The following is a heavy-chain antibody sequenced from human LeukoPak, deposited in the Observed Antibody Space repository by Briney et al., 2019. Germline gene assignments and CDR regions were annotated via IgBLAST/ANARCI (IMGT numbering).Heavy chain of an antibody. D-gene: IGHD6-13*01. V-gene: IGHV3-66*04. CDR2: VYSGGST. CDR1: GFTVSSNY. CDR3: ARQHRFRTAANQPYYFDY. Sequence: GGSLRLSCAASGFTVSSNYMSWVRQAPGKGLEWVSVVYSGGSTYYADSVKGRFTISRDNSKNTLYLQLNSLRAEDTAVYYCARQHRFRTAANQPYYFDYWGQGTLVTVSS. J-gene: IGHJ4*02.